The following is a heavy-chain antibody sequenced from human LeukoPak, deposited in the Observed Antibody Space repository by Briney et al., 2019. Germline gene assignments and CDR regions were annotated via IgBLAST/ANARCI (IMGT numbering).Heavy chain of an antibody. CDR2: IHYTGST. D-gene: IGHD3-22*01. CDR1: GGSISSYY. J-gene: IGHJ5*02. Sequence: SETLSLTCTVSGGSISSYYWSWIRQSPGKGLECIGYIHYTGSTNYNPSLKSRVTISVETSKNQFSLKLKSVTAADTAVYYCARDLWDSSGYLLPWGQGTLVTVSS. V-gene: IGHV4-59*01. CDR3: ARDLWDSSGYLLP.